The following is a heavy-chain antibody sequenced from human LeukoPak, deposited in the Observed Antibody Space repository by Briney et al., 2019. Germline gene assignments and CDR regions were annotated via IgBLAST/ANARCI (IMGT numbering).Heavy chain of an antibody. V-gene: IGHV1-46*01. CDR2: INPSGGST. D-gene: IGHD3-22*01. Sequence: GASVKVSCKASGYTFTSYYMHWVRQAPGQGLEWMGIINPSGGSTSYAQKFQGRVTMTRDTSTSTVYMELSSLRSEDTAVYYCARVSYYYDSSGYHDYWGQGTLVTVSS. CDR1: GYTFTSYY. CDR3: ARVSYYYDSSGYHDY. J-gene: IGHJ4*02.